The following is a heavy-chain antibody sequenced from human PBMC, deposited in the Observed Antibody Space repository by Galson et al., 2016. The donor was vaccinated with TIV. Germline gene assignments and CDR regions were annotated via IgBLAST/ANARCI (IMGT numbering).Heavy chain of an antibody. D-gene: IGHD2-8*01. CDR3: ARDNANFPRALDY. CDR1: GGSTSSYF. CDR2: IYYTGTT. V-gene: IGHV4-59*01. J-gene: IGHJ4*02. Sequence: ETLSLTCTVSGGSTSSYFWSWIRQPPGKGLEWIGNIYYTGTTNSNPSLKSRVTISGDISKNQFSLKLRSVTAADTAVYYCARDNANFPRALDYWGQGTLVTVSS.